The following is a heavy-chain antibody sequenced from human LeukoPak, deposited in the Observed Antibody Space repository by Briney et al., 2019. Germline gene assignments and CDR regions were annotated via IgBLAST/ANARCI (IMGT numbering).Heavy chain of an antibody. J-gene: IGHJ4*02. CDR3: ARPGSSGWYHDY. CDR2: ISSSNSTI. Sequence: GGSLRLSCAASGFTFSSYSMNWVRQAPGKGLEWVSYISSSNSTIYYADSVKGRFTISRDNAKNSLYLQMNSLRAEDTAVYYCARPGSSGWYHDYWGQGTLVTVSS. V-gene: IGHV3-48*04. D-gene: IGHD6-19*01. CDR1: GFTFSSYS.